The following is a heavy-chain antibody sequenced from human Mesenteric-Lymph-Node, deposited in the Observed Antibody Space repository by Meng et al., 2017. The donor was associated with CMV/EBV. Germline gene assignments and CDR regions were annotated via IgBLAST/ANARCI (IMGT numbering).Heavy chain of an antibody. J-gene: IGHJ4*02. Sequence: CTVSGGCVTSGSYYWGWVRQPPGKGLEWIGNIYYTGTTYYNPSLKSRVTISVDTSKNHFSLKLSSVTAADTAVYYCTRRKYSYGLSDYWGQGTLVTVSS. V-gene: IGHV4-39*02. D-gene: IGHD5-18*01. CDR3: TRRKYSYGLSDY. CDR2: IYYTGTT. CDR1: GGCVTSGSYY.